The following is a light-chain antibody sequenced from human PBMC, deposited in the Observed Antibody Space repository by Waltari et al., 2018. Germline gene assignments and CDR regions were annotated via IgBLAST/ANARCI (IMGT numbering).Light chain of an antibody. J-gene: IGLJ3*02. CDR1: SGSLSTTSY. V-gene: IGLV8-61*01. CDR3: SLYMGSGIWV. Sequence: QTVVTQEPSLSVSPGGTVTLTCTLSSGSLSTTSYATWYQQTPGQAPRMCVYKGNCRCSGVPDRFSGSILGNKAACTITGAQADDECDYYCSLYMGSGIWVFGGGTKLTVL. CDR2: KGN.